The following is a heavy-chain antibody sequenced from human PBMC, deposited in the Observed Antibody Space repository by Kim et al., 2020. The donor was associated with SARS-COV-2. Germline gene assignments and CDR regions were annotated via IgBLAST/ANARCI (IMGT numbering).Heavy chain of an antibody. CDR3: ARLTYYDSSGYSDAFDI. CDR2: IDPSDSYT. Sequence: GESLKISCKGSGYSFTSYWISWVRQMPGKGLEWMGRIDPSDSYTNYSPSFQGHVTISADKSISTAYLQWSSLKASDTAMYYCARLTYYDSSGYSDAFDIWGQGTMVTVSS. D-gene: IGHD3-22*01. V-gene: IGHV5-10-1*01. J-gene: IGHJ3*02. CDR1: GYSFTSYW.